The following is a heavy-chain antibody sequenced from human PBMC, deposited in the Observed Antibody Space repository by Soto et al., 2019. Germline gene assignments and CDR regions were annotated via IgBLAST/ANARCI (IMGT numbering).Heavy chain of an antibody. D-gene: IGHD4-17*01. J-gene: IGHJ6*02. CDR2: IHYSGST. Sequence: PSETLSLTCTVSGGSISGYFWSWIRQPPGKGLEWIGHIHYSGSTSYTPSLKSRVTITRDMSTSTAYMELSSLRSEDTAVYYCAADEVGGDYVEDLYYGMDVWGQGTTVTV. V-gene: IGHV4-59*12. CDR1: GGSISGYF. CDR3: AADEVGGDYVEDLYYGMDV.